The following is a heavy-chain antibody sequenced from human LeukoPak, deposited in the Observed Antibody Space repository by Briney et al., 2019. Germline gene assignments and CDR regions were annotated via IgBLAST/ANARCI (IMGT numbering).Heavy chain of an antibody. CDR3: ARDPAYYDSSGNFDY. D-gene: IGHD3-22*01. CDR1: GFTFSSYG. Sequence: PGGSLRLSCAASGFTFSSYGMHWVRQAPGKGLEWVPVIWYDGSNKYYADSVKGRFTISRDNSKNTLYLQMNSLRAEDTAVYYCARDPAYYDSSGNFDYWGQGTLVTVSS. CDR2: IWYDGSNK. J-gene: IGHJ4*02. V-gene: IGHV3-33*01.